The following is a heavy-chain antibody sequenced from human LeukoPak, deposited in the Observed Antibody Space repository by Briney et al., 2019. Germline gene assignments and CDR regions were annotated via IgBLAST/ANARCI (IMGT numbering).Heavy chain of an antibody. CDR2: INPSGGST. CDR1: GYTFTSYY. V-gene: IGHV1-46*01. Sequence: GASVKVSCKASGYTFTSYYMHWVRQAPGQGLEWMGIINPSGGSTSYAQKFQGRVTMTRDTSTSTVYMELSSLRSEDTAVYYCARSYGSGSYYLYYYYYMDVWGKGTTVTVSS. CDR3: ARSYGSGSYYLYYYYYMDV. J-gene: IGHJ6*03. D-gene: IGHD3-10*01.